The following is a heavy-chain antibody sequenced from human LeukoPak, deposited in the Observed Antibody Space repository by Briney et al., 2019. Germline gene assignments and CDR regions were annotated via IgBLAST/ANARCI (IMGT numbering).Heavy chain of an antibody. CDR1: GFTFSSYV. J-gene: IGHJ4*02. CDR3: ARQLGYCSDGTCYFDH. V-gene: IGHV3-23*01. Sequence: PGGSLRLSCAASGFTFSSYVMSWVRQAPGKGLEFVSALSSGGGPHYADSVKGRFIISRESSGNTLYLQMNSLRGEDSATYYCARQLGYCSDGTCYFDHWGQGTLATVSS. D-gene: IGHD2-15*01. CDR2: LSSGGGP.